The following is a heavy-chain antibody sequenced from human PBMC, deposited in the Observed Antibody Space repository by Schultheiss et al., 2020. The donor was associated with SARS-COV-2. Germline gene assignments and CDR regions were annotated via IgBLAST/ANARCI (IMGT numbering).Heavy chain of an antibody. CDR2: IYHSGST. D-gene: IGHD1-26*01. CDR3: VREQWGYALDV. J-gene: IGHJ6*02. Sequence: WVRQAPGKGLEWIGEIYHSGSTNYNPSLKSRVTISVDKSKNQFSLKLSSVTAADTAVYYCVREQWGYALDVLGQGTTVTVSS. V-gene: IGHV4-4*02.